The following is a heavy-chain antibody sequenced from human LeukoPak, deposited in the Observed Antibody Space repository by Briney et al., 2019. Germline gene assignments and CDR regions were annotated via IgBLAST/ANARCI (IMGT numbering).Heavy chain of an antibody. D-gene: IGHD1-14*01. Sequence: GGSLRLSCTASGFTFSSYWMSWVRQAPGKGLEWVGNIKQDGSETYFVDSVKGRFTISRDNAKNTLYLQMDSLRAEDTGVYYCARSNQADDYWGQGTLVTASS. CDR1: GFTFSSYW. J-gene: IGHJ4*02. CDR3: ARSNQADDY. V-gene: IGHV3-7*01. CDR2: IKQDGSET.